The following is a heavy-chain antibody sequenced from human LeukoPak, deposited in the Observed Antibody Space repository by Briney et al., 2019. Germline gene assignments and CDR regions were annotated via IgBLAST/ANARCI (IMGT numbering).Heavy chain of an antibody. CDR2: INSDGSST. J-gene: IGHJ3*02. CDR1: GFTFSSYW. Sequence: TGGSLRFSCAASGFTFSSYWMHWVRQAPGKGLVWVSRINSDGSSTSYADSVKGRFTISRDNAKNTLYLQMNSLRAEDTAVYYCAVIVATMGTDDAFDIWGQGTMVTVSS. CDR3: AVIVATMGTDDAFDI. V-gene: IGHV3-74*01. D-gene: IGHD5-12*01.